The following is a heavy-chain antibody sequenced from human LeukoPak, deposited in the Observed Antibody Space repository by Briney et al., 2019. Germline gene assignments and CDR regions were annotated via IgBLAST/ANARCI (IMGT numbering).Heavy chain of an antibody. CDR2: ISGTSTTI. Sequence: GGSLRLSCAASGFTFSSYSMNWVRQAPGKGLQWVSYISGTSTTIYYTDSVKGRFTISRDNAKNSLYLQMNSLRDEDTAVYYCARRFGSWGQGTLVTVSA. CDR3: ARRFGS. D-gene: IGHD3-10*01. J-gene: IGHJ4*02. V-gene: IGHV3-48*02. CDR1: GFTFSSYS.